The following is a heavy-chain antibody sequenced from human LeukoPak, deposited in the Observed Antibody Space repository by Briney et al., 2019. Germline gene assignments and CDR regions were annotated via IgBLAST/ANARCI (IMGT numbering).Heavy chain of an antibody. J-gene: IGHJ6*03. CDR1: GYSFPSYW. CDR2: IYPGDSDT. Sequence: GESLKISCKASGYSFPSYWIGWVRQMPGKGLEWMGIIYPGDSDTRYSPSFQGQVTISADKSISTVYLQWSSLKASDTAMYYCARQKVYGTTAAGPTISYYYYYMDVWGKGTTVTISS. D-gene: IGHD6-13*01. CDR3: ARQKVYGTTAAGPTISYYYYYMDV. V-gene: IGHV5-51*01.